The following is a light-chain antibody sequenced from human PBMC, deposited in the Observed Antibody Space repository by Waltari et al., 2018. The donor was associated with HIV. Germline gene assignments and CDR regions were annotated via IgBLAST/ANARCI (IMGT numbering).Light chain of an antibody. V-gene: IGLV1-47*01. CDR1: SSNVRNNY. CDR2: RIN. J-gene: IGLJ2*01. Sequence: QSVLAQPRSVSGTPGQRVNISCSGSSSNVRNNYVYWYQQVPGVAPKLLIYRINQRPSGVPDRFSGSKSGTSASLAISGLRTEDEAEYYCAAWDDRLSGRLFGGGTKVTVL. CDR3: AAWDDRLSGRL.